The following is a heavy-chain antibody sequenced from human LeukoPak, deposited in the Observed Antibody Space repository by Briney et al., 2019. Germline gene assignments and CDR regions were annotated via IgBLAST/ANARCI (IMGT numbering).Heavy chain of an antibody. CDR3: ARRVMYYYDSSGYPFDY. Sequence: HGESLKISCKGSGYSFTSYWIGWVRQMPGKGLEWMGIIYPGDSDTRYSPSFQGQVTISADKSISTAYLQWSSLKASDTAMYYCARRVMYYYDSSGYPFDYWGQGTLVTVYS. CDR1: GYSFTSYW. J-gene: IGHJ4*02. CDR2: IYPGDSDT. V-gene: IGHV5-51*01. D-gene: IGHD3-22*01.